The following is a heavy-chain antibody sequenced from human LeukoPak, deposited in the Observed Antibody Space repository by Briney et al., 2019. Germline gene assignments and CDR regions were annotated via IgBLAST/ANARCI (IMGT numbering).Heavy chain of an antibody. J-gene: IGHJ5*02. Sequence: KSSETLSLTCTVSGGSISSGGYYWSWIRQHPGKGLEWIGYIHYSGSTYYNPSLKSRVTISVDTSKNQFSLKLSSETAADTAVYYCARSAGGGDDFNWTYYYGSGSYHWFDPWGQGTLVTVSS. CDR1: GGSISSGGYY. CDR2: IHYSGST. CDR3: ARSAGGGDDFNWTYYYGSGSYHWFDP. V-gene: IGHV4-61*08. D-gene: IGHD3-10*01.